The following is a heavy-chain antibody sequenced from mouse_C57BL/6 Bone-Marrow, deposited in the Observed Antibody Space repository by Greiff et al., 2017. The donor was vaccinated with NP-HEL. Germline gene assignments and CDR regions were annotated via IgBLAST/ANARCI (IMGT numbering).Heavy chain of an antibody. J-gene: IGHJ1*03. CDR1: GFNIKDDY. CDR3: ARDYYGSSLYWYFDV. CDR2: IDPENGDT. Sequence: EVHLVESGAELVRPGASVKLSCTASGFNIKDDYMHWVKQRPEQGLEWIGWIDPENGDTEYASKFQGKATITADTSSNTAYLQLSSLTSEDTAVYYCARDYYGSSLYWYFDVWGTGTTVTVSS. V-gene: IGHV14-4*01. D-gene: IGHD1-1*01.